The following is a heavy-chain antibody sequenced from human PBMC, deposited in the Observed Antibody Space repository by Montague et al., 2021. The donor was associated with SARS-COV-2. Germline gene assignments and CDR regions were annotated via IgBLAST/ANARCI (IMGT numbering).Heavy chain of an antibody. D-gene: IGHD3-10*01. J-gene: IGHJ6*03. V-gene: IGHV3-30-3*01. CDR2: LSYDRNNK. CDR1: GFTFSSYA. CDR3: ASSLLWFGESYYYMDV. Sequence: SLRLSCAASGFTFSSYAMHWVRQAPGKGLDWVATLSYDRNNKYYADSVKGRFTISRDNSKNTLYLQMNSLRAEDTAVYYCASSLLWFGESYYYMDVWGKGTTVTVSS.